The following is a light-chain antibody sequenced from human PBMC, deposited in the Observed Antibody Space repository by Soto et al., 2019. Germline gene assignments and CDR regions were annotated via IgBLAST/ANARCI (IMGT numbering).Light chain of an antibody. V-gene: IGKV3-20*01. J-gene: IGKJ2*01. CDR3: QKYNSAPYT. CDR1: QSVGSSY. CDR2: GAS. Sequence: EIVLTQSPGTLSLSPGERATLSCRASQSVGSSYLAWYLQKPGQAPRLLIYGASDRATGIPDRFSGSGSGTDFTLIISSLQPEDVATYYCQKYNSAPYTFGQGTKLEIK.